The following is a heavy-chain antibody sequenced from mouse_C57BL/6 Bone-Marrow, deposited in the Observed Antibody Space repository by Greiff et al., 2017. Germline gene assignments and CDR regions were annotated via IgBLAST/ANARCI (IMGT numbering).Heavy chain of an antibody. CDR2: IYPRNGNT. D-gene: IGHD2-1*01. J-gene: IGHJ2*01. CDR1: GYTFTSYG. V-gene: IGHV1-81*01. Sequence: QVQLQQSGPELARPGASVKLSCKASGYTFTSYGISWVKQRPGQGLEWIGEIYPRNGNTFYKEKFKGKATMTADKSSSTAYMERRSLTAEDSAFYSCARLATCAGKGDFDYWGQGTTLTVSS. CDR3: ARLATCAGKGDFDY.